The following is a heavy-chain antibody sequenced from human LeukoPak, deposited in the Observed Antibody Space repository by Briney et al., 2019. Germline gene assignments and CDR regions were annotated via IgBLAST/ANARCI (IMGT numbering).Heavy chain of an antibody. D-gene: IGHD1-26*01. CDR3: AREKWELLGREDYYYGMDV. J-gene: IGHJ6*02. V-gene: IGHV1-2*02. Sequence: ASVKVSCKASGYTFTGYYMHWVRQAPGQGLEWMGWINPNSGGTNYAQKFQGRVTMTRDTSTSTAYMELSRLRSDDTAVYYCAREKWELLGREDYYYGMDVWGQGTTVTVSS. CDR2: INPNSGGT. CDR1: GYTFTGYY.